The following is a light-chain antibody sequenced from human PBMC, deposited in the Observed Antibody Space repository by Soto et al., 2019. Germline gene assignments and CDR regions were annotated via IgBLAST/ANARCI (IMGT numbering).Light chain of an antibody. CDR2: GNN. Sequence: QPVLTQPPSVSGAPGQRVTISYTGSSSNIGAGYDVHWYQQLPGTAPKLLIYGNNNRPSGVPDRFSGSKSGTSASLAITGLQAEDEADYYCQSYDSSLNGWVFGGGTKLTVL. CDR3: QSYDSSLNGWV. V-gene: IGLV1-40*01. J-gene: IGLJ3*02. CDR1: SSNIGAGYD.